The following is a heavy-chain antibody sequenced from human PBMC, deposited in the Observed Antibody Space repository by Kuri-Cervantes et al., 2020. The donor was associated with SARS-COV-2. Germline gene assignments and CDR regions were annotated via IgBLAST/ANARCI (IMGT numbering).Heavy chain of an antibody. D-gene: IGHD6-19*01. Sequence: SETLSLTCAVYGGSFSGYYWSWIRQPPGKGLEWIGEINHSGSTNYNPSLKSRVTISVDTSKDQFSLKLSSVTAADTAVYYCARGRIGYSSGWSYWYFDLWGRGTLVTVS. J-gene: IGHJ2*01. CDR2: INHSGST. CDR3: ARGRIGYSSGWSYWYFDL. V-gene: IGHV4-34*01. CDR1: GGSFSGYY.